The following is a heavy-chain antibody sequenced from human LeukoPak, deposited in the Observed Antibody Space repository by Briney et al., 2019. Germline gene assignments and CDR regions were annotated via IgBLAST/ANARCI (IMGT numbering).Heavy chain of an antibody. CDR3: VKGGSSSHNWFDP. D-gene: IGHD6-13*01. Sequence: PGGSLRLSCAASGFTFSDFGMHWVRQALGKGLEWVAFIRNDGSNDYYPDSVKGRFTISRDNSRTTLYLQMHSLRIEDTAVYYCVKGGSSSHNWFDPWGQGILVTVSS. J-gene: IGHJ5*02. V-gene: IGHV3-30*02. CDR2: IRNDGSND. CDR1: GFTFSDFG.